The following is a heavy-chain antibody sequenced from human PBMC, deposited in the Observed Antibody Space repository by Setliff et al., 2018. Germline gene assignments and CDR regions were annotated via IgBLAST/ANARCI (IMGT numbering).Heavy chain of an antibody. J-gene: IGHJ4*02. V-gene: IGHV1-69*13. D-gene: IGHD6-13*01. CDR3: ARNMGMGQRAYFDY. Sequence: GASVKVSCKASGGTFSTYAVNWVRQAPGQGLEWMGGIVPVFGTRNYAQKFQGRVTFTADDSATTTYMELSSLTSEDTAIYYCARNMGMGQRAYFDYWGRGTLVTVSS. CDR1: GGTFSTYA. CDR2: IVPVFGTR.